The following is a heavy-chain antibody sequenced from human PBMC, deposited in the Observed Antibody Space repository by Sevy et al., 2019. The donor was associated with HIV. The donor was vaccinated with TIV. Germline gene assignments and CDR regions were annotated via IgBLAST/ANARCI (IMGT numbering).Heavy chain of an antibody. CDR1: GGSISSYY. J-gene: IGHJ4*02. CDR3: ARVRSRNIVATDYDY. CDR2: IYYSGIT. D-gene: IGHD5-12*01. V-gene: IGHV4-59*01. Sequence: SDTLSLTCTVSGGSISSYYWSWIRQPPGKGLEWIGYIYYSGITNYNPSLKSRVTISVDTSKNQFSLKLSSVTAADTDVYYCARVRSRNIVATDYDYWGQGTLVTVSS.